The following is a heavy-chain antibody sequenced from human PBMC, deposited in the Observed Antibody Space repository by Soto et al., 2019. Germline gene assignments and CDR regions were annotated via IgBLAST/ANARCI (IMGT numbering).Heavy chain of an antibody. CDR2: INHSGST. CDR1: GGSFSGYY. D-gene: IGHD3-3*01. Sequence: SETLSLTCAFYGGSFSGYYWSLIRQPPGKGLEWIGEINHSGSTNYNPSLKSRVTISVDTSKNQFSLKLSSVTAADTAVYYCARASVFGVVIIDYFDYWGQGTLVTVSS. CDR3: ARASVFGVVIIDYFDY. J-gene: IGHJ4*02. V-gene: IGHV4-34*01.